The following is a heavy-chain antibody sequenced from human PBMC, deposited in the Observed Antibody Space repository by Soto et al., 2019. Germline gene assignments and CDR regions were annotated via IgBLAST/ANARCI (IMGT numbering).Heavy chain of an antibody. CDR1: GGSISSGGYY. CDR2: IYYSGST. J-gene: IGHJ4*02. V-gene: IGHV4-31*03. D-gene: IGHD1-26*01. Sequence: QVQLQESGPGLVKPSQTLSLTCTVSGGSISSGGYYWSRIRQHPGKGLECIGYIYYSGSTYYNPSLKSRVTISVDTYKNQFSLKLSSVTAADTAVYFCAGIYSGSPGGTLRYWGQGTLVTVSS. CDR3: AGIYSGSPGGTLRY.